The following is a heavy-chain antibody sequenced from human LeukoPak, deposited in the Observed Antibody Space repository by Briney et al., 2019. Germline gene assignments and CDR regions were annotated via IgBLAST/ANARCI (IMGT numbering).Heavy chain of an antibody. V-gene: IGHV3-48*04. CDR3: ARVGTSGWTSDY. CDR1: GFIFSSYS. CDR2: ISSSSRTI. Sequence: GGSLRLSCAASGFIFSSYSINWVRQAPGKGLEWLSYISSSSRTISYADSLKGRFTVSRDNAKNSLDLQMNSLRVEDTAVYYCARVGTSGWTSDYWGQGTLVTVSS. D-gene: IGHD6-19*01. J-gene: IGHJ4*02.